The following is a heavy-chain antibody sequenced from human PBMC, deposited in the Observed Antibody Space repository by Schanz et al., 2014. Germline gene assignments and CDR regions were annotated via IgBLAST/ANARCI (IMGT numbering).Heavy chain of an antibody. D-gene: IGHD6-13*01. CDR1: GFPFSRFS. CDR3: ARDSGSSSWYPSDY. J-gene: IGHJ4*02. V-gene: IGHV3-48*04. Sequence: EEQLVESGGGSLQPGGSLRLSCTASGFPFSRFSMIWVRQAPGKGLEWLAYISGGSNAIYYADSVKGRFTISRDNAKNSLYLQMNSLRAEDTALYYCARDSGSSSWYPSDYWGQGTLVTVSS. CDR2: ISGGSNAI.